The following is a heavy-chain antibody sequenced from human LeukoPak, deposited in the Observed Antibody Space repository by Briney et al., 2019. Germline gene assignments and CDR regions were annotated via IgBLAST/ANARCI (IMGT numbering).Heavy chain of an antibody. V-gene: IGHV3-21*01. CDR3: ATSDSSGYYLVLDY. D-gene: IGHD3-22*01. Sequence: GGSLRLSCAASGFTFSSYSMNWVRQAPGKGLEWVSSISSSSYIYYADSVKGRFTISRDNAKNSLCLQMNSLRAEDTAVYYCATSDSSGYYLVLDYWGQGTLVTVSS. CDR2: ISSSSYI. CDR1: GFTFSSYS. J-gene: IGHJ4*02.